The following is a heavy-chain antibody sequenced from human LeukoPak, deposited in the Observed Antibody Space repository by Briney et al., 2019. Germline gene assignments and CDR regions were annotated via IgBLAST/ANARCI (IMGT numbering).Heavy chain of an antibody. Sequence: SETLSLTCAVYGGSFSGYYWSWIRQPPGKGLEWTGEINHSGSTNYNPSLKSRVTISVDTSKNQFSLKLSSVTAADTAAYYCARGFYDSSGYFDYWGQGTLVTVSS. V-gene: IGHV4-34*01. CDR2: INHSGST. CDR1: GGSFSGYY. CDR3: ARGFYDSSGYFDY. D-gene: IGHD3-22*01. J-gene: IGHJ4*02.